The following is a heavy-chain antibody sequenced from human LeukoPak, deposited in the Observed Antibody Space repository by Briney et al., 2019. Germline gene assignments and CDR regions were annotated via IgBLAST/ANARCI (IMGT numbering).Heavy chain of an antibody. CDR1: GYTFTGCN. CDR3: ARDVSGSYDY. J-gene: IGHJ4*02. D-gene: IGHD1-26*01. V-gene: IGHV1-2*02. Sequence: ASVKVSCKTSGYTFTGCNVHWVRQAPGQGLEWMGLINPNTGGTNYAQNFQGRVTMTRDTSISTAFMELTSLTSDDTAVYYCARDVSGSYDYWGQGTLVTVSS. CDR2: INPNTGGT.